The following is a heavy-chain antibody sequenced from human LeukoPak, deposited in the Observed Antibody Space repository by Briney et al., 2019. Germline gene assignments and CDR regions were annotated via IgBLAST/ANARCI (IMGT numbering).Heavy chain of an antibody. CDR1: GFTFSSYA. J-gene: IGHJ4*02. V-gene: IGHV3-23*01. CDR2: ISGSGGST. CDR3: ARMREYYDSSGYYY. Sequence: PGGSLRLSCAASGFTFSSYAMSWVRQARGKGLEGVSAISGSGGSTYYADSVKGRFTISRDNSKNTLYLQMNSLRAEDTAVYYCARMREYYDSSGYYYWGQGTLVTVSS. D-gene: IGHD3-22*01.